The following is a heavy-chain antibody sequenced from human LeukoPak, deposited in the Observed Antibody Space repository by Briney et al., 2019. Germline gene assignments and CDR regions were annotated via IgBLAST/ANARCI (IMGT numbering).Heavy chain of an antibody. D-gene: IGHD2-2*01. CDR3: ARVVPAAMMFDY. V-gene: IGHV4-30-2*01. CDR2: IYPSGST. CDR1: GGSISSGGYY. Sequence: SETLSLTCTVSGGSISSGGYYWSWIRQPPGKGLEWIGYIYPSGSTYYNPSLKSRVTISVDRSKNQFSLKLGSVTAADTAVYYCARVVPAAMMFDYWGQGTLVTVSS. J-gene: IGHJ4*02.